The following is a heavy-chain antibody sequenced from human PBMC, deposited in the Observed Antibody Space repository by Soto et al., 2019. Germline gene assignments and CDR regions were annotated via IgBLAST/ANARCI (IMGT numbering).Heavy chain of an antibody. J-gene: IGHJ3*01. Sequence: ASVKVSCKASGYTFTGQYMHWVRQAPGQGLEWMGWINPNSGGTKYAQKFQGRVTMTRDTSSSTAHMELTRLMSDDTAIYYCTRVSLAHDVFELWGQGTMVTVSS. CDR3: TRVSLAHDVFEL. CDR2: INPNSGGT. V-gene: IGHV1-2*02. CDR1: GYTFTGQY.